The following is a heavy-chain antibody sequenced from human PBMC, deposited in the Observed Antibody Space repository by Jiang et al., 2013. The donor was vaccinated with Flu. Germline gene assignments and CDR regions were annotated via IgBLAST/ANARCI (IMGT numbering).Heavy chain of an antibody. CDR2: IIPIFGTA. V-gene: IGHV1-69*06. D-gene: IGHD6-19*01. CDR3: ASSRRQWPVQGLGFDY. Sequence: SGAEVKKPGSSVKVSCKASGGTFSSYAISWVRQAPGQGLEWMGGIIPIFGTANYAQKFQGRVTITADKSTSTAYMELSSLRSGDTAVYYCASSRRQWPVQGLGFDYWGQGTLVTVSS. CDR1: GGTFSSYA. J-gene: IGHJ4*02.